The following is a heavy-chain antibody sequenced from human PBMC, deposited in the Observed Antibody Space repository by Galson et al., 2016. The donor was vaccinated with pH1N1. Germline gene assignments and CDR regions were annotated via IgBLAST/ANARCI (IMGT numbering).Heavy chain of an antibody. Sequence: SLRLSCAASGFTFGSYAMHWVRQAPGKGLEWVADISFDGRNKNYLDSVKGRFTISRDTSTNTLFLHMKSLSLEDTAVYFCAREPAESGNLAFDVWGRGTMVTVSS. CDR2: ISFDGRNK. J-gene: IGHJ3*01. CDR3: AREPAESGNLAFDV. CDR1: GFTFGSYA. V-gene: IGHV3-30*03. D-gene: IGHD1-14*01.